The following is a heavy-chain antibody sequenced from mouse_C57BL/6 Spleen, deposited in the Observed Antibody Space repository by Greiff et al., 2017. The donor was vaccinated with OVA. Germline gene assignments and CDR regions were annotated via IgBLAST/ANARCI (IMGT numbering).Heavy chain of an antibody. Sequence: EVNLVESGGDLVKPGGSLKLSCAASGFTFSSYGMSWVRQTPDKRLEWVATISPGGSYTYYPDSLKGRFTLSRDNAKNTLYLQMSSLKSEDTAMYSCASPNGDVGCAYWGQGTLVTVSA. CDR3: ASPNGDVGCAY. CDR2: ISPGGSYT. CDR1: GFTFSSYG. V-gene: IGHV5-6*01. J-gene: IGHJ3*01. D-gene: IGHD4-1*02.